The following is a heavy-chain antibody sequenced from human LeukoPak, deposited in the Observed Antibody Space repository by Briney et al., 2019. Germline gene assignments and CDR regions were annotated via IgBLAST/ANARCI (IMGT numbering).Heavy chain of an antibody. J-gene: IGHJ4*02. D-gene: IGHD3/OR15-3a*01. Sequence: PGGSLRLSCAASGFTFSSYAMSWVRQAPGKGLEWVSVIIDPGGNTYYADSVKGRFTISRDNSKNTLFLQMNSLRAEDTAVYYCAKNMGSTGYYTTDYWGQGTLVTVSS. CDR2: IIDPGGNT. CDR1: GFTFSSYA. CDR3: AKNMGSTGYYTTDY. V-gene: IGHV3-23*01.